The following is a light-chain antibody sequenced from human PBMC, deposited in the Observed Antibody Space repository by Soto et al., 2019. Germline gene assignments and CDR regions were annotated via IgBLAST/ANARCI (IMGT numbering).Light chain of an antibody. CDR3: QQYGSSPFT. CDR1: QSVTIKY. J-gene: IGKJ3*01. V-gene: IGKV3-20*01. Sequence: EIVLTQSPGTLSLSPGERATLSCRASQSVTIKYLAWYQQKPGQAPRLLVYGASTRATGIPDRFSGSGSGTDFTLTINRLEPEDFAVYYCQQYGSSPFTFGPGTKVDIK. CDR2: GAS.